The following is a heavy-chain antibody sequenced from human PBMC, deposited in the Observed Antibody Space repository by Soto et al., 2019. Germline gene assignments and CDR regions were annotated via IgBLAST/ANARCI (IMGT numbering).Heavy chain of an antibody. V-gene: IGHV3-48*04. D-gene: IGHD2-15*01. CDR3: TRGGAARPDY. CDR2: ISGLSATT. J-gene: IGHJ4*02. Sequence: DVVPVNSGGGFVRPGESLRLSCGASGFRFTSFGMNWVRQGPGKGLEWLSYISGLSATTYYADSVRGRFTVSRDNDMNLVFLQLNNLRGDDTAVYYCTRGGAARPDYWGQGSRVVVSS. CDR1: GFRFTSFG.